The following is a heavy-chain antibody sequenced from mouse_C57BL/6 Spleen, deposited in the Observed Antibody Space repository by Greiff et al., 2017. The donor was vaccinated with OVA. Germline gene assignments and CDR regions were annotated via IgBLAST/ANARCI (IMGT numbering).Heavy chain of an antibody. V-gene: IGHV8-8*01. Sequence: QVTLKVCGPGILQPSQTLSLTCSFSGFSLSTFGMGVGWIRQPSGKGLEWLAHIWWDDDKYYNPALKSRLTISKDTSKNQVFLKIANVDTADTATYYCARIERELGRGDYAMDYWGQGTSVTVSS. CDR3: ARIERELGRGDYAMDY. D-gene: IGHD4-1*01. CDR1: GFSLSTFGMG. J-gene: IGHJ4*01. CDR2: IWWDDDK.